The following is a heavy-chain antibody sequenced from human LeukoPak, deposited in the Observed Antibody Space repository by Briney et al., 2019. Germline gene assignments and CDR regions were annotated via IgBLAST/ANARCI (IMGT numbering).Heavy chain of an antibody. CDR2: IYTSGNT. CDR1: GGSTSTYY. J-gene: IGHJ3*01. CDR3: ARLAGTDAFDV. V-gene: IGHV4-4*07. D-gene: IGHD6-19*01. Sequence: PSETLSLTCTVSGGSTSTYYWSSIRQPAGKGLEWIGRIYTSGNTNYNPSLKSRVTMSVDTSKNQFSLKLSSVTAADTAVYYCARLAGTDAFDVWGQGTMVTVSS.